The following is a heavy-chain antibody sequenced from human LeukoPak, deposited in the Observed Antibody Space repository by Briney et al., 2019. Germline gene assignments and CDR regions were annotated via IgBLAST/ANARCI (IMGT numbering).Heavy chain of an antibody. D-gene: IGHD3-9*01. CDR2: IYYSGST. CDR1: GGSISGYF. V-gene: IGHV4-59*08. Sequence: SETLSLTCTVSGGSISGYFWSWIRQPPGKGLEWIGYIYYSGSTNYNPSLKSRVTISVDTSKNQFSLKLSSVTAADTAVYYCARAGVLRYFGPFDYWGQGTLVTVSS. J-gene: IGHJ4*02. CDR3: ARAGVLRYFGPFDY.